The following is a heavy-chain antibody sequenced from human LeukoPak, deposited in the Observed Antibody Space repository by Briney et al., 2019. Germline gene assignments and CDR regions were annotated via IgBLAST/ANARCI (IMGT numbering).Heavy chain of an antibody. J-gene: IGHJ6*03. V-gene: IGHV1-18*01. CDR2: ISAYNGNT. CDR1: GYTFTSYG. D-gene: IGHD3-22*01. Sequence: AASVKVSCKASGYTFTSYGISWVRQAPGQGLEWMGWISAYNGNTNYAQKLQGRVTMTTDTSTSTAYMELRSLRSDDTAVYYCAREAGHDSSGYYYEGYYYYYYYMDVWGKGTTVTISS. CDR3: AREAGHDSSGYYYEGYYYYYYYMDV.